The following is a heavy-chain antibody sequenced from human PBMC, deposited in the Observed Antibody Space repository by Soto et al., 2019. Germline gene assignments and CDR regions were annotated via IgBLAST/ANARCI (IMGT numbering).Heavy chain of an antibody. J-gene: IGHJ3*02. D-gene: IGHD5-18*01. CDR2: ISGSGGNT. Sequence: EVQLLESGGGLVQPGGSLRLSCEASGFTFKNFAFNWFRQAPGKGPECVSSISGSGGNTFYGDSVVCRFTISRDNFENTLYLQMNSLRAEDTAVYYFAKNVKYSYGHDAFDIWGQGTVVSVSS. V-gene: IGHV3-23*01. CDR3: AKNVKYSYGHDAFDI. CDR1: GFTFKNFA.